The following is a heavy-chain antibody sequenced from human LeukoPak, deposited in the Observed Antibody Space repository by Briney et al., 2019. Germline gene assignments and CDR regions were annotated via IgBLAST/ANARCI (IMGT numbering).Heavy chain of an antibody. J-gene: IGHJ5*02. Sequence: SETLSLTCTVSGYSISSGYYWGWIRQPPGKGLECIGTMYHSGSTFYNPSLKSRVTISEDTSKNQFSLKLRSVTAADTAVYYCARGPRFGELLWHWFDPWGQGTLVTVSS. CDR1: GYSISSGYY. D-gene: IGHD3-10*01. CDR2: MYHSGST. V-gene: IGHV4-38-2*02. CDR3: ARGPRFGELLWHWFDP.